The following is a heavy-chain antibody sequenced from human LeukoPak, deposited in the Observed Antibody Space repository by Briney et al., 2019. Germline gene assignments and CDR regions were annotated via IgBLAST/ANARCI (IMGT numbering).Heavy chain of an antibody. CDR3: ARGDVGY. CDR2: ISSDGSST. J-gene: IGHJ4*02. CDR1: GFTFSSYW. Sequence: PGRSLRLSCAASGFTFSSYWMHWVRQAPGQGLVWVSCISSDGSSTNYADFVKGRFTLSRDNAKNTLFLQMNSLRAEDTAVYYCARGDVGYWGQGTLVTVSS. V-gene: IGHV3-74*01.